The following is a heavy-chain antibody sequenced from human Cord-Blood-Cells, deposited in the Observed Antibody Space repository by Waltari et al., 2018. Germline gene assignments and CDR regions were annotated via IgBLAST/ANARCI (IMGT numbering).Heavy chain of an antibody. D-gene: IGHD6-6*01. CDR3: AGGSGYSSSSAAFDI. CDR1: GYSISSGYY. CDR2: IYHSGST. V-gene: IGHV4-38-2*01. Sequence: QVQLQESGPGLVKPSETLSLTCAVSGYSISSGYYWGWIRQPPGKGLEWIGSIYHSGSTYYNPSLKGRVTISGDTSKNHVSRKLSSVTAADTAVYYCAGGSGYSSSSAAFDIWGQGTMVTVSS. J-gene: IGHJ3*02.